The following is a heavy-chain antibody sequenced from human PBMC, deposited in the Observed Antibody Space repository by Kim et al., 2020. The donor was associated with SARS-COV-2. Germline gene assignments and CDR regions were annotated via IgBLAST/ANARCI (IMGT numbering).Heavy chain of an antibody. Sequence: KGRFTISRDDSKNIAYLQMNSLKTEDTAVYYCSRRGVDSVTDQGRHGMDVWGQGTTVTVSS. J-gene: IGHJ6*02. V-gene: IGHV3-73*01. CDR3: SRRGVDSVTDQGRHGMDV. D-gene: IGHD2-21*02.